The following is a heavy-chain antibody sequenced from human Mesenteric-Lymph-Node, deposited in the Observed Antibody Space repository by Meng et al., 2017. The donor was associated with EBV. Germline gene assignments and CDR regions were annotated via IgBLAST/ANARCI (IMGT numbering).Heavy chain of an antibody. CDR3: ARVDSSGHYYFDY. V-gene: IGHV3-53*01. CDR1: GFTVSSEY. D-gene: IGHD3-22*01. J-gene: IGHJ4*02. Sequence: EVQLVESGGGLIQPGGSLRLACAASGFTVSSEYMTWVRQAPGKGLEWVSVIYSGGDTKYADSMKGRFTISRDNSKNTLYLHMNSLRAEDTAVYYCARVDSSGHYYFDYWGQGTLVTVSS. CDR2: IYSGGDT.